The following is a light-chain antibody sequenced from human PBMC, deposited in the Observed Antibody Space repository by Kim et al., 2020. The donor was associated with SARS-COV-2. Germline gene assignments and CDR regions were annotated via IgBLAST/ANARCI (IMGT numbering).Light chain of an antibody. J-gene: IGLJ3*02. CDR2: YDD. CDR3: QVWDGISDYRV. CDR1: KIGDKS. Sequence: SYELTQPLSLSVAPGQTVRITCGADKIGDKSAPWYQQRPGQAPVTVIYYDDERPSGIPARFSGSNSGNTATLTISWVEAEDEADYYCQVWDGISDYRVFGGGTKVTVL. V-gene: IGLV3-21*04.